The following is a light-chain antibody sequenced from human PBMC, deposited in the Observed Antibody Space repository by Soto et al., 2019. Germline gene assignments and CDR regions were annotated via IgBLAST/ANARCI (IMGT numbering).Light chain of an antibody. J-gene: IGKJ1*01. CDR2: AAS. CDR1: QSVSSSY. V-gene: IGKV3-20*01. CDR3: QHYATSPRGT. Sequence: EIVLTQSPGTPSLSAGERATLSCRVSQSVSSSYLAWYQQKPGQAPRLLINAASSRATGIPDRFSGSGYGTDFTLTISRLEPEDFAVYYCQHYATSPRGTFGQGTKVDIK.